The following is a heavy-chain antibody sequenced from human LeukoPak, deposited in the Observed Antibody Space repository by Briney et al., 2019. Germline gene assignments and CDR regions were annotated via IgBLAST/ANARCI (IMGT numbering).Heavy chain of an antibody. CDR1: GYTFTSYD. J-gene: IGHJ6*02. CDR3: AREGGGPYGMDV. CDR2: MNPNSGNT. Sequence: ASVTVSCTAPGYTFTSYDINWVRQATGQGLEWMGWMNPNSGNTGYAQKFQGRVTMTRNTSISTAYMELSSLRSEDTAVYYCAREGGGPYGMDVWGQGTTVTVSS. V-gene: IGHV1-8*01. D-gene: IGHD6-25*01.